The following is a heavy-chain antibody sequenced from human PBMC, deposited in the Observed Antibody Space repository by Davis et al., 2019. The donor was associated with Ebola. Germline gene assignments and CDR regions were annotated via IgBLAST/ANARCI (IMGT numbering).Heavy chain of an antibody. CDR1: GFTFANHA. CDR3: ARDLFMVVTGFDI. V-gene: IGHV3-23*01. D-gene: IGHD2-21*02. Sequence: GGSLRLSCAASGFTFANHAMTWVRQAPGKGLEWVSAISGSGGTTYYAGSVKGRFTISRDNSKNTLYLQMNSLRAEDTAVYYCARDLFMVVTGFDIWGQGTMVTVSS. CDR2: ISGSGGTT. J-gene: IGHJ3*02.